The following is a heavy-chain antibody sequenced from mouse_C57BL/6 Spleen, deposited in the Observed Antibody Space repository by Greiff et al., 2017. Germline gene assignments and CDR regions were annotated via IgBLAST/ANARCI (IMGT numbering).Heavy chain of an antibody. V-gene: IGHV1-26*01. J-gene: IGHJ4*01. CDR1: GYTFTDYY. Sequence: EVQLQQSGPELVKPGASVKISCKASGYTFTDYYMNWVKQSHGKSLEWIGDINPNNGGTSYNQKFKGKDTLTVDKSSSTAYMELRSLTSEDSAVYYCARYGYVYAMDYWGQGTSVTVSS. D-gene: IGHD2-2*01. CDR3: ARYGYVYAMDY. CDR2: INPNNGGT.